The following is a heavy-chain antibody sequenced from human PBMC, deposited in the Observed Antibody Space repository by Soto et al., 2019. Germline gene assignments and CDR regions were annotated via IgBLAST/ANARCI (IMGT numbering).Heavy chain of an antibody. CDR1: GFNLPPLL. Sequence: RGSLQNSRKQSGFNLPPLLIAWVGQMPRKGLEGMGIIYPGDSDTRYSPSFQGQVTISADKSISTAYLQWSSLKASDTAMYYCARLRYCSSTSCSNYYYGMDVWGQGTTVTVS. CDR2: IYPGDSDT. J-gene: IGHJ6*02. CDR3: ARLRYCSSTSCSNYYYGMDV. V-gene: IGHV5-51*01. D-gene: IGHD2-2*01.